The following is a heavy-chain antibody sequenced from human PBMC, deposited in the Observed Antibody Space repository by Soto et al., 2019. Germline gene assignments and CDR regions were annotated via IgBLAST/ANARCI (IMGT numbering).Heavy chain of an antibody. Sequence: SETLSLTCAVYGGSFSGYYWSWIRQPPGKGLEWIGEINHSGSTNYNPSLKSRVNISVDTSKNQFSLKLSSVTAADTAVYYCAVVVVILNAFDIWGQGSMVT. V-gene: IGHV4-34*01. CDR2: INHSGST. D-gene: IGHD3-22*01. CDR3: AVVVVILNAFDI. J-gene: IGHJ3*02. CDR1: GGSFSGYY.